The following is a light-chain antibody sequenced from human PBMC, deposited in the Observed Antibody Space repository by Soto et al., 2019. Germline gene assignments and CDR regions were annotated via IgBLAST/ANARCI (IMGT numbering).Light chain of an antibody. CDR2: KAS. CDR3: QQYNTAWT. Sequence: DIQMTQSPSTLSASVGDRVTITCRASQSINSWLAWYQQKPGKAPKVLIYKASDLESGVPSRFSGSGSGTEFTLTISSLQPDYFATYYCQQYNTAWTFGQGTKVEIK. J-gene: IGKJ1*01. CDR1: QSINSW. V-gene: IGKV1-5*03.